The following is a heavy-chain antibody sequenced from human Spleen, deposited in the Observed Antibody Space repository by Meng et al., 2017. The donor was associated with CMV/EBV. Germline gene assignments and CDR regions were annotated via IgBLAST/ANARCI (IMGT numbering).Heavy chain of an antibody. CDR3: ARETQGFDI. CDR1: GFTFSSYS. Sequence: GESLKISCAASGFTFSSYSMNWVRQAPGKGLEWVSSISSSSYIYYADSVKGRFTISRDNAKNSLSLQMNSLRAEDTAVYYCARETQGFDIWGQGTMVTVSS. V-gene: IGHV3-21*01. J-gene: IGHJ3*02. CDR2: ISSSSYI.